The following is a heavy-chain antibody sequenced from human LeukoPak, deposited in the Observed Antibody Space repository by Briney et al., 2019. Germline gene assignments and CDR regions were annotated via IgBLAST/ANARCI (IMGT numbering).Heavy chain of an antibody. CDR2: IKEDGNDK. CDR3: VTDPTFAGDIPSDS. CDR1: GFTFSRYW. D-gene: IGHD1-1*01. J-gene: IGHJ5*01. Sequence: GGSLRLSCVASGFTFSRYWMSWVRQAPGKGLEWVANIKEDGNDKYYVGSVKGRFTISRDNGKNSLYLQMNSLRADDTAVYYCVTDPTFAGDIPSDSWGQGTLVTVSS. V-gene: IGHV3-7*01.